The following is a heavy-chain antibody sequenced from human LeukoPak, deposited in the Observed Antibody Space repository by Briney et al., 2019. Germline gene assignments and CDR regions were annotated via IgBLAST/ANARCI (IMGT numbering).Heavy chain of an antibody. CDR2: ISSSSSYI. J-gene: IGHJ4*02. V-gene: IGHV3-21*04. Sequence: GGSLRLSCAASGFTFSSYSMNWIRQAPGKGLEWVSSISSSSSYIYYADSVKGRLTISRDNAKNSLYLQMNSLRAEDTAVYYCARGTDMTPISGYYSFVYWGQGTLVSVSS. CDR1: GFTFSSYS. CDR3: ARGTDMTPISGYYSFVY. D-gene: IGHD5-12*01.